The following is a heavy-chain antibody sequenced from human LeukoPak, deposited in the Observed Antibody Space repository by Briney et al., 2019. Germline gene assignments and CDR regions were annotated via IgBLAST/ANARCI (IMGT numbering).Heavy chain of an antibody. D-gene: IGHD3-3*01. V-gene: IGHV4-34*01. CDR1: GGSFSGYY. CDR2: FNHSEST. CDR3: ARVTPPYYDFWSGYSPRGYYYYGMDV. J-gene: IGHJ6*02. Sequence: PSETLSLTCAVYGGSFSGYYWSWIRQPPGKGLEWIGEFNHSESTNYNPSLKSRVTISVDTSKNQFSLKLSSVTAADMAVYYCARVTPPYYDFWSGYSPRGYYYYGMDVWGQGTTVTVSS.